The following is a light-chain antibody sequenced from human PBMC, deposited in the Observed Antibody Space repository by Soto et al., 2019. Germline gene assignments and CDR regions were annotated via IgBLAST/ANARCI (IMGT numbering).Light chain of an antibody. J-gene: IGLJ1*01. CDR2: ASS. CDR1: SSDVGGYNY. Sequence: ALTQPASVSGSPGQSITISCTGTSSDVGGYNYVSWYQHHPGKAPRLMIYASSNRPSGVSHRFSGSRSGNTASLTISGLQAEDEADYYCSSYTSGTTLYVFGTGTKLTVL. CDR3: SSYTSGTTLYV. V-gene: IGLV2-14*01.